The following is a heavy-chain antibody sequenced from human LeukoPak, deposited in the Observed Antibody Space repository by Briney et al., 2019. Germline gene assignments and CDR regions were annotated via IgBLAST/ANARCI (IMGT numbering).Heavy chain of an antibody. CDR2: IYSGGST. V-gene: IGHV3-53*01. J-gene: IGHJ3*02. CDR1: GFTFSSYA. Sequence: GGSLRLSCAASGFTFSSYAMSWVRQAPGKGLEWVSVIYSGGSTYYADSVKGRFTISRDNSKNTLYFQMNSLRAEDTAVYYCARDRGAFDIWGQGTMVTVSS. CDR3: ARDRGAFDI.